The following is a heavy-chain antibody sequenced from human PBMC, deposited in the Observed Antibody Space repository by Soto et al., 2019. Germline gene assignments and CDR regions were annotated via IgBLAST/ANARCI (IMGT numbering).Heavy chain of an antibody. CDR3: ARVRCSSTSCYFGEDYYNYGLDF. J-gene: IGHJ6*02. D-gene: IGHD2-2*01. V-gene: IGHV1-18*04. Sequence: ASVKVSCKASGYSFTSYGISWVRQAPGQGLEWMGWIGAYNGNTNYEQKLQGRVTMTTDTSTSTAYMELRSLRSDDTAVYYCARVRCSSTSCYFGEDYYNYGLDFWGQGTTVTVSS. CDR1: GYSFTSYG. CDR2: IGAYNGNT.